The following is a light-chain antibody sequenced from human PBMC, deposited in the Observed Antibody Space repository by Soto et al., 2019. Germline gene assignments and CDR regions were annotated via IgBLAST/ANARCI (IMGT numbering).Light chain of an antibody. J-gene: IGLJ1*01. CDR2: GNS. CDR1: SSNIGAGYD. Sequence: QSVLTQPPSVSGAPGQRVTISCTGSSSNIGAGYDVHWYQQLPGTAPKLLIYGNSNRPSGVPDRFSGSKSGTSASLAITGHQAEDEADYYCESYDSSLREVFGTGTKVTVL. CDR3: ESYDSSLREV. V-gene: IGLV1-40*01.